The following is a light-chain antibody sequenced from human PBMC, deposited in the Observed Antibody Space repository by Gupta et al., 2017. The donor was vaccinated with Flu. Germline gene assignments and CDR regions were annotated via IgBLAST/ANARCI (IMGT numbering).Light chain of an antibody. CDR3: LQHDNFPRT. CDR1: QDIDDD. V-gene: IGKV5-2*01. Sequence: ETTLTQSTAFMSATPGDKVNISCKGSQDIDDDMNWYQQKPGEVAFFIIQEATPLVPGIAPRFSGGGYGSDFTLTIKNTQSEDAAYYFCLQHDNFPRTFGQGTKVEIK. J-gene: IGKJ1*01. CDR2: EAT.